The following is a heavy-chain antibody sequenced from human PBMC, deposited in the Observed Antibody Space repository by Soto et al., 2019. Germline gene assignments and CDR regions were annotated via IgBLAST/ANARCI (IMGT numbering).Heavy chain of an antibody. CDR1: GFTFDDYA. D-gene: IGHD1-1*01. J-gene: IGHJ6*02. CDR2: ISWDGGST. Sequence: GVLRLSCAASGFTFDDYAMHWVRQAPGRGLEWVSLISWDGGSTYYADSVKGRFTISRDNSKNSLYLQMNSLRAEDTALYYCAKDIGVELDLYYGMDVWGQGTTVTVSS. CDR3: AKDIGVELDLYYGMDV. V-gene: IGHV3-43D*04.